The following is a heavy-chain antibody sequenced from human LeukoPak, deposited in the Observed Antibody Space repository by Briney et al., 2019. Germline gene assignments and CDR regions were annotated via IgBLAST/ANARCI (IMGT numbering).Heavy chain of an antibody. J-gene: IGHJ4*02. D-gene: IGHD2-2*01. CDR3: ARDRPAATARFDY. Sequence: GGSLRLSCAASGFTFSSYSMNWVRQAPGKGLEWVSSISSSSSYIYYADSVKGRFTISRDNAKNSLYLQMNSLRAEDTAVYYCARDRPAATARFDYWGQGTLVTVSS. CDR1: GFTFSSYS. V-gene: IGHV3-21*01. CDR2: ISSSSSYI.